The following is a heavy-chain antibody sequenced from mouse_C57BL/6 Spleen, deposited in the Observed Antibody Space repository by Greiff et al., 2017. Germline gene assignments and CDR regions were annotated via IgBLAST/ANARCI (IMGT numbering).Heavy chain of an antibody. CDR2: ILPGSGGT. V-gene: IGHV1-9*01. CDR1: GYTFTGYW. Sequence: QVQLQQSGAELMKPGASVKLSCKATGYTFTGYWIEWVKQRPGHGLEWIGEILPGSGGTNYNEKFKGKATFTADTSSNTAYMQLSSLTTEDSAIYYCARGTGFYAMDYWGQGTSVTVSS. J-gene: IGHJ4*01. CDR3: ARGTGFYAMDY.